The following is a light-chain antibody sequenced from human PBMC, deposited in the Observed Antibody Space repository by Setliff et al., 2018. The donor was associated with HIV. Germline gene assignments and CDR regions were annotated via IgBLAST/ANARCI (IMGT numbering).Light chain of an antibody. J-gene: IGLJ2*01. V-gene: IGLV2-14*01. CDR1: SSDVGAFNH. CDR3: CSYAITGAVL. CDR2: EVT. Sequence: QSVLAQPASVSGSPGQSITISCTGTSSDVGAFNHVSWYQQNPGNAPKLLIYEVTIRPSGISNRFSGFKSGNTASLTISGLQVEDEADYYCCSYAITGAVLFGGGT.